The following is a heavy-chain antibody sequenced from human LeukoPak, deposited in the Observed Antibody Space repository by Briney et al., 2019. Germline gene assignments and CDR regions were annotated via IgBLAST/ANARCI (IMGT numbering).Heavy chain of an antibody. J-gene: IGHJ3*02. V-gene: IGHV4-59*01. CDR2: IYNSGST. CDR1: DGSISSYY. Sequence: PSETLSLTCAVSDGSISSYYWNWMRQPPGKGREGIGNIYNSGSTDYNPSLKSRVTISVNLSKKQISLKLRSVTAAATAVYYRARQGYYYDSSGYYYDVAAFDIWGQGTMVTVSS. CDR3: ARQGYYYDSSGYYYDVAAFDI. D-gene: IGHD3-22*01.